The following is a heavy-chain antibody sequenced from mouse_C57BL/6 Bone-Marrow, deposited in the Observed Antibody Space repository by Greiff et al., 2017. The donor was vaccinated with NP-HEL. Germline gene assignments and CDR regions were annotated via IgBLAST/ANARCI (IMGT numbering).Heavy chain of an antibody. J-gene: IGHJ1*03. CDR2: INYDGSST. V-gene: IGHV5-16*01. CDR3: ARCITTVVAHFDV. D-gene: IGHD1-1*01. CDR1: GFTFSDYY. Sequence: EVKLVESEGGLVQPGSSMKLSCTASGFTFSDYYMAWVRQVPEKGLEWVANINYDGSSTYYLDSLKSRFIISRDNAKNILYLQMSSLKSEDTATYDCARCITTVVAHFDVWGTGTTVTVSS.